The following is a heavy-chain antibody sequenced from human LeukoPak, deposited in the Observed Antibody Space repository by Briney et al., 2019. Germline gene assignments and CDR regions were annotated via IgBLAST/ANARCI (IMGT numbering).Heavy chain of an antibody. D-gene: IGHD3-3*01. Sequence: SVKVSCKASGGTFSSYTISWVRQAPGQGLEWMGRIIPILGIANYAQKFQGRVTITADKSTSTAYMELSSLRSEDTAVYYRASRVNDFWSGYCLDYWGQGTLVTVSS. J-gene: IGHJ4*02. CDR2: IIPILGIA. V-gene: IGHV1-69*02. CDR1: GGTFSSYT. CDR3: ASRVNDFWSGYCLDY.